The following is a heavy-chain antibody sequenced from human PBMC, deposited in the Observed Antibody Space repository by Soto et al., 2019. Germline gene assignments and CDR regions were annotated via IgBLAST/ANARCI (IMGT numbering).Heavy chain of an antibody. J-gene: IGHJ5*02. Sequence: GGSLRLSCAASGFTFSSYAMSWVRQAPGKGLEWVSAISGSGGSTYYADSVKGRFTISRDNSKNTLYLQMNSLRAEDTAVYYCAKWDSSSWFPDNNWFDPWGQGTLVT. CDR2: ISGSGGST. CDR1: GFTFSSYA. V-gene: IGHV3-23*01. D-gene: IGHD6-13*01. CDR3: AKWDSSSWFPDNNWFDP.